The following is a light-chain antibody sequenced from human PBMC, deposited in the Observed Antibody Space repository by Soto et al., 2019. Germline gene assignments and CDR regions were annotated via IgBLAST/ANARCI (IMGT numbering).Light chain of an antibody. CDR2: AAS. J-gene: IGKJ3*01. V-gene: IGKV1-17*02. CDR3: LQYNSFPFT. Sequence: DIQMTQSPSSLSASVGDRVTITCRASQGITNDLGWYQQKPGEAPKRLIYAASTLQSGVPSRFSGSGSGTEFTLTIINLQPEDFATYYCLQYNSFPFTFGPGTKVDIK. CDR1: QGITND.